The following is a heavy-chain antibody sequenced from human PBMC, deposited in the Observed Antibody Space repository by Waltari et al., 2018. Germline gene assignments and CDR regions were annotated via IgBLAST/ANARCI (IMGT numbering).Heavy chain of an antibody. CDR3: ARDQVGATAYYFDY. J-gene: IGHJ4*02. D-gene: IGHD1-26*01. V-gene: IGHV3-33*01. CDR1: GFTFSSYG. Sequence: QVQLVESGGGVVQPGRSLRLSCAASGFTFSSYGMHWVRQAPGKGLEWVAVICYDGSNKDDADSVKGRFTISRDNSKNTLYLQMNSLRAEDTAVYYCARDQVGATAYYFDYWGQGTLVTVSS. CDR2: ICYDGSNK.